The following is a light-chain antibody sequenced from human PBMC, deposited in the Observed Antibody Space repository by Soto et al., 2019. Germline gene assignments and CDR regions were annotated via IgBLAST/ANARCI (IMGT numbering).Light chain of an antibody. J-gene: IGKJ4*01. CDR3: QQRSTWPPP. CDR2: DAS. V-gene: IGKV3-11*01. Sequence: EIVLTQSPATLSLSPGVRATLSCRASQSVINYLAWSQQKPGQAPRLLMYDASSRATDIPDRFSGSRSGTDFTLTISSLEPEDFAVYYCQQRSTWPPPFGGGPEVEI. CDR1: QSVINY.